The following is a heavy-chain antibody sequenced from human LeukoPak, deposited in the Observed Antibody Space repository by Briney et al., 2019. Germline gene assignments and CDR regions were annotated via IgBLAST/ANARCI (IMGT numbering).Heavy chain of an antibody. CDR2: ISSDSSSI. Sequence: PGGSLRLSYAASGFTFSTYSMNWVRQAPGKGLEWISYISSDSSSIYYADSVKGRFTISRDNARNSLYLQMNSLRAEDTAVFYCARSGRWSGYSVGYYYYYIDVWGKGTTVTVSS. CDR3: ARSGRWSGYSVGYYYYYIDV. J-gene: IGHJ6*03. CDR1: GFTFSTYS. V-gene: IGHV3-48*01. D-gene: IGHD3-3*01.